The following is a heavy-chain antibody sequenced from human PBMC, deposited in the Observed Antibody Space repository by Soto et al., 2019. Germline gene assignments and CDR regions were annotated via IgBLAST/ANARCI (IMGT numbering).Heavy chain of an antibody. CDR2: IYYSGST. CDR3: AGWSERGYSYGNFDY. CDR1: GGSISSYY. J-gene: IGHJ4*02. Sequence: QVQLQESGPGLVKPSETLSLTCTVSGGSISSYYWSWIRQPPGKGLEWIGDIYYSGSTNYNPSLKSRVTISVDTSKNQFSLKLSSVTAADTAVYYCAGWSERGYSYGNFDYWGQGTLVTVSS. D-gene: IGHD5-18*01. V-gene: IGHV4-59*01.